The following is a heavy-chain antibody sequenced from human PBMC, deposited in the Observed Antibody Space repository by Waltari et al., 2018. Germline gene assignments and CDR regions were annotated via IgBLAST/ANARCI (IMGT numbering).Heavy chain of an antibody. V-gene: IGHV3-48*03. J-gene: IGHJ4*02. CDR2: MSRRGSTI. D-gene: IGHD1-26*01. Sequence: EERLVGSGGGLVQPGGSLRLFCAASCFTINNYEMNWVRQAPGKGPEWVSYMSRRGSTIYYADSVKGRFTISRDSAKNSLFLQMNSLRAEDSAVYYCARPTPRLAATNPGFVLWGQGTLVTVSS. CDR1: CFTINNYE. CDR3: ARPTPRLAATNPGFVL.